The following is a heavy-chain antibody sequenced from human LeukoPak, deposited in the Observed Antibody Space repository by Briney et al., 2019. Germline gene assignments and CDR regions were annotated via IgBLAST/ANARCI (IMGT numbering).Heavy chain of an antibody. CDR2: ISSSSSYI. Sequence: PGGSLRLSCAASGFTFSSYSMNWVRQAPGKGLEWVSSISSSSSYIYYADSVKGRFTISRDNAKNSLYLQMNSLRAEDTAVYYCAKEPHYYDSSGYTFDYWGQGTLVTVSS. V-gene: IGHV3-21*01. CDR3: AKEPHYYDSSGYTFDY. CDR1: GFTFSSYS. J-gene: IGHJ4*02. D-gene: IGHD3-22*01.